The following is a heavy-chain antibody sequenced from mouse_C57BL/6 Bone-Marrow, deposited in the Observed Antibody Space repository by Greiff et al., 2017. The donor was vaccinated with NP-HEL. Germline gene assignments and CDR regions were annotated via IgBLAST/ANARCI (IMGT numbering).Heavy chain of an antibody. Sequence: EVQLQESGGGLVQPGGSLKLSCAASGFTFSDYYMYWVRQTPEKRLEWVAYISNGGGSTYYPDTVKGRFTISRDNATNTLYLQMSRLKSEDTAMYYCARHDYWGQGTTLTVSS. CDR1: GFTFSDYY. V-gene: IGHV5-12*01. CDR3: ARHDY. J-gene: IGHJ2*01. CDR2: ISNGGGST.